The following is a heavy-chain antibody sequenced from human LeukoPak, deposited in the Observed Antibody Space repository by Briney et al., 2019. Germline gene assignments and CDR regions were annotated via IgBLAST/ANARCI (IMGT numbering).Heavy chain of an antibody. V-gene: IGHV4-39*07. J-gene: IGHJ4*02. D-gene: IGHD3-3*01. CDR2: SYYSGST. CDR1: GGSISSSSYY. CDR3: AEGFGVVSL. Sequence: KPSETLSLTCTVSGGSISSSSYYWGWIRQPPGKGLEWIGSSYYSGSTYYNPSLKSRFTITVDTSKNQFSLKLSYVTAADTAVYYCAEGFGVVSLWGQGTLVTVSS.